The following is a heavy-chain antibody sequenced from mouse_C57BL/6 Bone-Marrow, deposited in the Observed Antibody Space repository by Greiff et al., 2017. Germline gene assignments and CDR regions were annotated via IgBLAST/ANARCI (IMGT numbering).Heavy chain of an antibody. CDR1: GYTFTSYW. V-gene: IGHV1-69*01. J-gene: IGHJ4*01. D-gene: IGHD2-5*01. CDR2: IDPSDSYT. Sequence: QVQLKQPGAELVMPGASVKLSCKASGYTFTSYWMHWVKQRPGQGLEWIGEIDPSDSYTNYNQKFKGKSTLTVDKSSSTAYMQLSSLTSEDSAVYYCAREGEGSNYPSAMDYWGQGTSVTVSS. CDR3: AREGEGSNYPSAMDY.